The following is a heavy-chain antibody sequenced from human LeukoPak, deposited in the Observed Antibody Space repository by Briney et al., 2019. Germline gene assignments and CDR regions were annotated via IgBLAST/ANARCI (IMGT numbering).Heavy chain of an antibody. CDR1: GGSISSSSYY. CDR3: ARIQLWQDY. J-gene: IGHJ4*02. D-gene: IGHD5-18*01. Sequence: PSETLSLTCTVSGGSISSSSYYWGWIRQTPGKGLEWIGSIYYSGSTYYNPSLKSRVTISVDTSKNQFSLKLSSVTAADTAVYYCARIQLWQDYWGQGTLVTVSS. V-gene: IGHV4-39*01. CDR2: IYYSGST.